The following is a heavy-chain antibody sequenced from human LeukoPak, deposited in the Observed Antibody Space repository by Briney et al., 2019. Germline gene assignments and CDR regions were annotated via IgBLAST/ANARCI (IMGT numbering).Heavy chain of an antibody. CDR1: GGSISSYY. J-gene: IGHJ3*02. CDR3: ARDSGYYDSSGYSFDI. CDR2: IYYSGST. Sequence: PSETLSLTCTVSGGSISSYYWSWIRQPPGKGLEWIGYIYYSGSTNYNPSLKSRVTISVDTSKNQFSLKLSSVTAADTAVYYCARDSGYYDSSGYSFDIWGQGTMVTVSS. D-gene: IGHD3-22*01. V-gene: IGHV4-59*12.